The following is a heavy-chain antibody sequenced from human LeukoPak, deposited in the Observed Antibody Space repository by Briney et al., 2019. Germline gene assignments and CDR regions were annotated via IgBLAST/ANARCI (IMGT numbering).Heavy chain of an antibody. V-gene: IGHV3-53*01. CDR3: ARQYSGSYIDY. CDR2: LYSGGSA. J-gene: IGHJ4*02. Sequence: GGSLRLSCAASGLTVDSYYMNWVRQAPGKGLEWVTVLYSGGSAYYADSVRGRFTISRHNLKNMLYLDMNNLRAEDTAIYYCARQYSGSYIDYWGQGTLVTVSS. CDR1: GLTVDSYY. D-gene: IGHD1-26*01.